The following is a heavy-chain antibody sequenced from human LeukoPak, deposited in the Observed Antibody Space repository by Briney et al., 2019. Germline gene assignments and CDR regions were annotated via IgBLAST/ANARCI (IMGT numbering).Heavy chain of an antibody. CDR3: SGLSPDGYNPFDFDY. Sequence: GGSLRLSCAASGFSFSGSAMHWVRQASGKGLEWVGRIRSKANSFTTTYAASVKGRFTISRDDSKNTAYLQMNSLKTEDTAVYYCSGLSPDGYNPFDFDYWGQGTLVTVSS. J-gene: IGHJ4*02. CDR2: IRSKANSFTT. V-gene: IGHV3-73*01. D-gene: IGHD5-24*01. CDR1: GFSFSGSA.